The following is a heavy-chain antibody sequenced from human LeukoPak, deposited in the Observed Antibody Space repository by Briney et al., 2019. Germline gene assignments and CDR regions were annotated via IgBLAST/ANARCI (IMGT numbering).Heavy chain of an antibody. CDR1: GGTFSSYA. CDR2: IIPIFGTA. V-gene: IGHV1-69*13. J-gene: IGHJ4*02. CDR3: ARVWWELLGLDY. D-gene: IGHD1-26*01. Sequence: ASVKVSCKASGGTFSSYAISWVRQAPGQGLEWMGGIIPIFGTANYAQKFQGRVTITADESTSTAYMELGSLRSEDTAVYYCARVWWELLGLDYWGQGTLVTVSS.